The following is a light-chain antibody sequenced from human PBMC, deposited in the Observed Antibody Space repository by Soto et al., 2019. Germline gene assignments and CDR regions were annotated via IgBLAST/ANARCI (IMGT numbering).Light chain of an antibody. Sequence: AIQMTQSPSSLSASVGDRVTITCRASQEIRSDLSWYQQKPGKAPNLLIYAASTLQSGVPSRFSGSGSGTGFTLTISSLQPEDFATYYFLQDYNYPLTFGQGTKVEIK. V-gene: IGKV1-6*01. CDR2: AAS. CDR3: LQDYNYPLT. CDR1: QEIRSD. J-gene: IGKJ1*01.